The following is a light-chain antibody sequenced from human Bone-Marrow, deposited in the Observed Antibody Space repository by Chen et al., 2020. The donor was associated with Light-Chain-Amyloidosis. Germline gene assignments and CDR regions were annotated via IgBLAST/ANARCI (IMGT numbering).Light chain of an antibody. CDR3: QQSYSDPWA. Sequence: DIQMTQSPSSLSASVGDRVTITCRASQRISSYLNWYQQKPGKAPKLLIHTASTLQRGVPSRCSGSGSGTDFTLTISSLQPEDFASYYCQQSYSDPWAFGHGTKVEI. CDR1: QRISSY. V-gene: IGKV1-39*01. CDR2: TAS. J-gene: IGKJ1*01.